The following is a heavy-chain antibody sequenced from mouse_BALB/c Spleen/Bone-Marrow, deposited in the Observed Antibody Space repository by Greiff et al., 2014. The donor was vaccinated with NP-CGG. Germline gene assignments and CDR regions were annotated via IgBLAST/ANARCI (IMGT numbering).Heavy chain of an antibody. J-gene: IGHJ4*01. V-gene: IGHV14-4*02. CDR3: NAKYYYAMDY. CDR2: IDPENGDT. CDR1: GFNIKDYY. Sequence: EVKLQESGAELVRSGASVKLSCTASGFNIKDYYMHWVKQRPEQGLEWIGWIDPENGDTEYAPKFQGKATMTADTSSNTAYLQLSSLTSEDTAVYYCNAKYYYAMDYWGQGTSVTGSS.